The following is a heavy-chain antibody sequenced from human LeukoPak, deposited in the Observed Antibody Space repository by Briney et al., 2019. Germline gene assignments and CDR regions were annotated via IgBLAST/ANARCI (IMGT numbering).Heavy chain of an antibody. Sequence: GGSLRLSCAASGFTFGDTWMNWVRQVPGQGLEWVANIKQDGSKKSYEASVKGRFTISRDNGKSSLYLQMNSLRAEDTALYYCATSYDMGWLIGYWGQGTLVTVSS. CDR1: GFTFGDTW. V-gene: IGHV3-7*03. CDR3: ATSYDMGWLIGY. D-gene: IGHD3/OR15-3a*01. CDR2: IKQDGSKK. J-gene: IGHJ4*02.